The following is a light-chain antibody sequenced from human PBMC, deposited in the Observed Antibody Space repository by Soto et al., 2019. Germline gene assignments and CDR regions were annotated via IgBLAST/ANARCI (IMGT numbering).Light chain of an antibody. J-gene: IGLJ1*01. CDR1: SSDIGTYNY. V-gene: IGLV2-14*01. CDR2: DVS. Sequence: QSALTQPASVSGSPGQSITISCTGTSSDIGTYNYVSWYQQHPGKAPKLMIYDVSNRPSGLSNRFSGSKSGNTASLTISGLHAEDEADYYCSSYTSSATYVFGTGTKLTVL. CDR3: SSYTSSATYV.